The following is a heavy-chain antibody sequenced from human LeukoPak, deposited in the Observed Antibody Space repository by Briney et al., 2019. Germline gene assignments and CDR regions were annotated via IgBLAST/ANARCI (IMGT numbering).Heavy chain of an antibody. CDR3: ARLNYGARRWFDP. D-gene: IGHD4-17*01. J-gene: IGHJ5*02. CDR1: GGTFSSYA. CDR2: MNPNSGNT. V-gene: IGHV1-8*02. Sequence: GASVKVSCKASGGTFSSYAISWVRQATGQGLEWMGWMNPNSGNTGYAQKFQGRVTMTRNTSISTAYMELSSLRSEDTAVYYCARLNYGARRWFDPWGQGTLVTVSS.